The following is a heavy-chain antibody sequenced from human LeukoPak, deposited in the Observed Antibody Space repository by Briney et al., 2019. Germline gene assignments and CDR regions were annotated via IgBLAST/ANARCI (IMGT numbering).Heavy chain of an antibody. CDR2: ISSSGSTI. J-gene: IGHJ4*02. V-gene: IGHV3-48*01. CDR3: ARDRLPIDY. CDR1: GFTFSTYS. Sequence: LPGGSLRLSCAASGFTFSTYSMNWVRQAPGKGLEWVSYISSSGSTIYYADSVKGRFTISRDNAKNSLYLQMNSLRVEDTAVYYCARDRLPIDYWGQGTLVTVSS.